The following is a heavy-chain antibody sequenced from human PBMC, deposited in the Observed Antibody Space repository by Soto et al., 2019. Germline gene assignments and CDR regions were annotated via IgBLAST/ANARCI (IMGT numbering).Heavy chain of an antibody. V-gene: IGHV4-30-4*01. CDR3: ASHYKCYDLNWFDP. CDR2: IYYSGST. D-gene: IGHD2-2*01. CDR1: GGSISSGDYY. Sequence: PSETLSLTCTVSGGSISSGDYYWSWLRQPPGKGLEWIGYIYYSGSTYYNPSLKSRVTISVDTSKNQFSLKLSSVTAADTAVYYCASHYKCYDLNWFDPPGQATRVT. J-gene: IGHJ5*02.